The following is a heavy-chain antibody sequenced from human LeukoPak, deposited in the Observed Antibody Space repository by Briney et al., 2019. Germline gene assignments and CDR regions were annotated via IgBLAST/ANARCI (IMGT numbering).Heavy chain of an antibody. CDR1: GFTFSSYA. V-gene: IGHV3-23*01. CDR2: ISGSGGST. CDR3: AKDPYYYGSGSYYKG. D-gene: IGHD3-10*01. Sequence: GGSLRLSCAASGFTFSSYATSWVRQAPGKGLEWVSAISGSGGSTYYADSVKGRFTISRDNSKNTLYLQMNSLRAEDTAVYYCAKDPYYYGSGSYYKGGGQGTLVTVSS. J-gene: IGHJ4*02.